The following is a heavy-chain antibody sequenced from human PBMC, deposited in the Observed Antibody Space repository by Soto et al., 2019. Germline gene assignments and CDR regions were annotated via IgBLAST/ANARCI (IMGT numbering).Heavy chain of an antibody. CDR3: PREQFEDGRAQYDH. Sequence: QVQLVESGGGVVQPGGSLRLSCAASGFAFSTSVIHWVRQAPGKGLEWMAHISYNGNKKHYADSVKGRFTVSRDISESTMYHQMNTLSADDTAVYYWPREQFEDGRAQYDHWGQGTLLSLSS. J-gene: IGHJ4*01. CDR2: ISYNGNKK. V-gene: IGHV3-30*03. CDR1: GFAFSTSV. D-gene: IGHD2-8*01.